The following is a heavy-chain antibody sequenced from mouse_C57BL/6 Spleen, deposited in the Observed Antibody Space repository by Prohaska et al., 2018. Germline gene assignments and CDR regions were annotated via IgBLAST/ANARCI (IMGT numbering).Heavy chain of an antibody. CDR2: INPSNGGT. CDR1: GTTLTSYW. D-gene: IGHD2-4*01. J-gene: IGHJ3*01. CDR3: ARGDYDDYDAWFAY. V-gene: IGHV1-53*01. Sequence: VKLQQPGTELVKPGATVKLSCKGLGTTLTSYWMHWVQQRPGQGHEWIGNINPSNGGTIDNEKFKSKETVTVDKSSSMVYVQRSSLTSEYSAVYYCARGDYDDYDAWFAYWGQGTLVTVSA.